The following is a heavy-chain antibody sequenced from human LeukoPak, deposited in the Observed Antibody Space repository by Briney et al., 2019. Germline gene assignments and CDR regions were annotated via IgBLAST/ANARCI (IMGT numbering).Heavy chain of an antibody. CDR3: VTYYFDSSGPKKNY. CDR2: INHSGST. CDR1: GFTFTNAW. J-gene: IGHJ4*02. Sequence: PGGSLRLSCAASGFTFTNAWMHWVRQPPGKGLEWIGEINHSGSTNYNPSLKSRVTISVDTSKKQFSLKLSSVTAADTAVYYCVTYYFDSSGPKKNYWGQGTLVTVSS. D-gene: IGHD3-22*01. V-gene: IGHV4-34*08.